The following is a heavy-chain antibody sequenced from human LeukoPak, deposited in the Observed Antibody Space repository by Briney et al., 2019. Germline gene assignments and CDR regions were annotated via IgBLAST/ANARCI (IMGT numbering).Heavy chain of an antibody. J-gene: IGHJ4*02. CDR2: ISGSGGST. D-gene: IGHD2-15*01. CDR3: AKDVKVVSGDFDY. V-gene: IGHV3-23*01. CDR1: GFTFSSYA. Sequence: PGGSLRLSCAGSGFTFSSYAMSWVRQAPGKGLEWVSGISGSGGSTYYADSVKGRFTISRDNSKNTLYLQMNTLRAEDTAVYYCAKDVKVVSGDFDYWGQGTLVTVSS.